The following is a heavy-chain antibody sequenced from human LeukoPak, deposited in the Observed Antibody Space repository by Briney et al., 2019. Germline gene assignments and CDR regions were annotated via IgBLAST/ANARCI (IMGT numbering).Heavy chain of an antibody. Sequence: ASVKVSCKASGYTFTNNDINWVRQATGQGIEWMGWVSPDSGDTGYAPNFRGRVTMTTDTSINTAYMELTSLTSEDTAIYYCTRGRAAGDWGQGTLVAVSS. D-gene: IGHD6-19*01. CDR1: GYTFTNND. J-gene: IGHJ4*02. V-gene: IGHV1-8*01. CDR2: VSPDSGDT. CDR3: TRGRAAGD.